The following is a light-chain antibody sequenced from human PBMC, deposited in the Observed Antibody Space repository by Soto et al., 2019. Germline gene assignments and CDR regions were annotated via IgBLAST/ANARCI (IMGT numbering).Light chain of an antibody. CDR1: QSVSNL. Sequence: DIQMTQSPSTLSASVGDRVAITFRASQSVSNLLAWYQQKPGKAPKLLIFDASTLESGVPSRFSGSGSGTEFTLTINSLQPQDFATYYCQQYNIYPVDFGQGTKVDIK. J-gene: IGKJ2*01. V-gene: IGKV1-5*01. CDR3: QQYNIYPVD. CDR2: DAS.